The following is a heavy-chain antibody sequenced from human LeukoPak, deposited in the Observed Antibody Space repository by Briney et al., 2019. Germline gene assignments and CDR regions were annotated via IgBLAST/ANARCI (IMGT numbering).Heavy chain of an antibody. J-gene: IGHJ4*02. CDR1: GFTFSSYA. CDR2: ISGSGGST. D-gene: IGHD3-9*01. Sequence: GGSLRLSCAASGFTFSSYAMSWVRQAPGKGLEWVSAISGSGGSTYYADSGKGRFTISRDNSKITLYLQRNILRAEYTAVYYCAKYRSETIILYWGQGTLVTVSS. V-gene: IGHV3-23*01. CDR3: AKYRSETIILY.